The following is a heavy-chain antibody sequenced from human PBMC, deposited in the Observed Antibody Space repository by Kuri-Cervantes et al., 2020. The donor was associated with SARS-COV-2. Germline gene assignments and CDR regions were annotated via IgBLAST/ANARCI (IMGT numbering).Heavy chain of an antibody. D-gene: IGHD2-2*01. V-gene: IGHV3-7*01. J-gene: IGHJ5*02. CDR1: GFTFSDYY. CDR2: IKQDGSEK. Sequence: GESLKISCAASGFTFSDYYMSWIRQAPGKGLEWVANIKQDGSEKYYVDSVKGRFTISRDNAKNSLYLQMNSLRAEDTAVYYCARVIPAAILLTGSGSNWFDPWGQGTLVTVSS. CDR3: ARVIPAAILLTGSGSNWFDP.